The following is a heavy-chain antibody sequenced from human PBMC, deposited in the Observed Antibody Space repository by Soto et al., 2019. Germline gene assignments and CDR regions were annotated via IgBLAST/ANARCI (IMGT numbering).Heavy chain of an antibody. CDR3: ARGILGPQVWWFDP. V-gene: IGHV1-3*01. J-gene: IGHJ5*02. CDR2: INAGNGNT. Sequence: ASVKVSCKASGYTFTSYAMHRVRQAPGQRLEWMGWINAGNGNTKYSQKFQGRVTITRDTSASTAYMELSSLRSEDTAVYYCARGILGPQVWWFDPWGQGTLVTVSS. D-gene: IGHD3-16*01. CDR1: GYTFTSYA.